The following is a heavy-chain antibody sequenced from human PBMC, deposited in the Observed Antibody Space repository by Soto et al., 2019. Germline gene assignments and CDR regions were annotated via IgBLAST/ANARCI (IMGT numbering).Heavy chain of an antibody. D-gene: IGHD5-12*01. Sequence: QVQLVESGGGVVQPGTSLTLSCSASGFIFSNYGMHWVRQAPGKGLEWVSIISYDGSRKHYVDSVKCRFTISRDNSKNTLDLQMNSVRAEDTAVYYCAKDIHPGRDNYHYGADYWGQGTLVAVSS. J-gene: IGHJ4*02. V-gene: IGHV3-30*18. CDR2: ISYDGSRK. CDR3: AKDIHPGRDNYHYGADY. CDR1: GFIFSNYG.